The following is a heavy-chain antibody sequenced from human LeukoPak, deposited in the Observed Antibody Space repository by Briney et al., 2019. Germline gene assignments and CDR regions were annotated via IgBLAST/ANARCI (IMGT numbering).Heavy chain of an antibody. Sequence: PSETLSLTCTVSGDSISDDYYTWMRQPAGKGLEWIGRIYTSGSTNYNPSLKSRVTISVDTSKNQFSLKLSSVTAADTAVYYCARTLGGYYSLYYFDYWGQGTLVTVPS. V-gene: IGHV4-4*07. CDR1: GDSISDDY. CDR3: ARTLGGYYSLYYFDY. CDR2: IYTSGST. J-gene: IGHJ4*02. D-gene: IGHD3-3*01.